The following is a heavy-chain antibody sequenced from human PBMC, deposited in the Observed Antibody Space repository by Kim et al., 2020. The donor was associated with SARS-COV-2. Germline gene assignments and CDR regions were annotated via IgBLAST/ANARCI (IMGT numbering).Heavy chain of an antibody. CDR3: ARGAGVVVVAATPLDY. Sequence: SETLSLTCAVYGGSFSGYYWSWIRQPPGKGLEWIGEINHSGSTNYNPSLKSRVTISVDTSKNQFSLKLSSVTAADTAVYYCARGAGVVVVAATPLDYWGQGTLVTVSS. CDR1: GGSFSGYY. D-gene: IGHD2-15*01. V-gene: IGHV4-34*01. CDR2: INHSGST. J-gene: IGHJ4*02.